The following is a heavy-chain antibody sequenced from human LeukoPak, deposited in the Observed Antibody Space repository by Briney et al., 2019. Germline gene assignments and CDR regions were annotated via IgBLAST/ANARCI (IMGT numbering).Heavy chain of an antibody. CDR2: INPNSGGT. CDR3: ARHLRFLEPNWFDP. V-gene: IGHV1-2*02. D-gene: IGHD3-3*01. CDR1: GYTFTGYY. Sequence: ASVKVSCKASGYTFTGYYMHWVRQAPGQGLEWMGWINPNSGGTNYAQKFQGRVTMTRDTSISTAYMELSRLRSDDTAVYYCARHLRFLEPNWFDPWGQGTLVTVSS. J-gene: IGHJ5*02.